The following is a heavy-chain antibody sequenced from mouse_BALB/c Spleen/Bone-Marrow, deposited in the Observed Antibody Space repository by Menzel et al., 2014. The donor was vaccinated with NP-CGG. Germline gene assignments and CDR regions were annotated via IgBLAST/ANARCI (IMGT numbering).Heavy chain of an antibody. V-gene: IGHV3-1*02. CDR2: IHYSGST. CDR3: ARGENYGYDGFAY. J-gene: IGHJ3*01. D-gene: IGHD2-2*01. CDR1: GYSIXSGYS. Sequence: DVKLQESGPDLVKPSQSLSLTCTVTGYSIXSGYSWHWIRQFPGNKLEWMGYIHYSGSTNYNPSLKSRISITRDTSKNQFFLQLISVTTEDTATYYCARGENYGYDGFAYWGQGTLVTVSA.